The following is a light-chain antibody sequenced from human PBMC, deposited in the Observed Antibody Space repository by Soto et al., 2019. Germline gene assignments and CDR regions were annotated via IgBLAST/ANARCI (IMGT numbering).Light chain of an antibody. CDR1: NSNIGRYS. J-gene: IGLJ3*02. V-gene: IGLV1-44*01. Sequence: QAVVTQPPSLSGTPGQRVTISCSGRNSNIGRYSVNWYQHFPGTAPKILIYSDDERPSGVPDRFSGSKSGTSASLAISGLQSEDEAEYYCAAWDDNLNGPLFGGGTKVTVL. CDR3: AAWDDNLNGPL. CDR2: SDD.